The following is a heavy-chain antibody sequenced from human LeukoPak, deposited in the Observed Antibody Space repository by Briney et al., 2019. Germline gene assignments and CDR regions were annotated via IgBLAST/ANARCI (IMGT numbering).Heavy chain of an antibody. CDR1: GRSISSYY. D-gene: IGHD2-21*02. CDR3: ARRKVVTAIVDAFDI. V-gene: IGHV4-4*07. CDR2: IYTSGST. J-gene: IGHJ3*02. Sequence: SETLSLTCTVSGRSISSYYWSWIRQPAGKGLEWIGRIYTSGSTNYNPSLKSRVTMSADTSKNQFSLKLSSVTAADTAVYYCARRKVVTAIVDAFDIWGQGTMVTVSS.